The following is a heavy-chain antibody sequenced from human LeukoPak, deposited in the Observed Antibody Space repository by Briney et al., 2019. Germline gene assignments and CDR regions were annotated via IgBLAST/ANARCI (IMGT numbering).Heavy chain of an antibody. CDR2: IKDGSGAT. CDR1: GFTFSKAW. V-gene: IGHV3-15*01. J-gene: IGHJ3*02. D-gene: IGHD5-24*01. Sequence: GGSLRLSCAASGFTFSKAWTTWVRQAPGKGLEWVGRIKDGSGATDYAAPVKGRFTISRDDSKNTLYLQMSSLKTEDTAVYYCTTDLSFRNVEMSFIRENTLDMWGQGTMVTVSS. CDR3: TTDLSFRNVEMSFIRENTLDM.